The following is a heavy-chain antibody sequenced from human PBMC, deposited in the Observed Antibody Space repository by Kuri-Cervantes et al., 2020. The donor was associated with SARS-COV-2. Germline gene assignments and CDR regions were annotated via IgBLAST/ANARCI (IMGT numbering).Heavy chain of an antibody. D-gene: IGHD3-10*01. CDR2: IIPIFGTA. CDR1: GGTFSSYA. V-gene: IGHV1-69*13. J-gene: IGHJ4*02. Sequence: SVKVSCKASGGTFSSYAISWVRQAPGQGLEWMGRIIPIFGTANYAQKFQGRVTITADESTSTAYMELSSLRSEDTAVYYCATSITMVRGGPYYFDYWGQGTLVTVSS. CDR3: ATSITMVRGGPYYFDY.